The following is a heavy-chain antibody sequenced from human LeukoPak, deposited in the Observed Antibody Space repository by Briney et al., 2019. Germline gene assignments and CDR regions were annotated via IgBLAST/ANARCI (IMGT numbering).Heavy chain of an antibody. CDR1: GYXFTGYY. V-gene: IGHV1-2*02. J-gene: IGHJ4*02. Sequence: ASVKVSCKASGYXFTGYYIHWVRQAPGQGLEWLGWINPNSGGTNYAQKFQGRVTMTRDTSISTAYMELSRLRSDDTAMYYCARGHLISASFDYWGQGTQVTVSS. D-gene: IGHD3-16*01. CDR3: ARGHLISASFDY. CDR2: INPNSGGT.